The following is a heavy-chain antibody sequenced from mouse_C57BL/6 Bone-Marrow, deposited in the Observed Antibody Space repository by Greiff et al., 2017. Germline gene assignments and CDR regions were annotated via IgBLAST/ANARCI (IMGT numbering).Heavy chain of an antibody. CDR2: IYPGDGDT. Sequence: QVQLQQSGPELVKPGASVKISCKASGYAFSSSWLNWVKQRPGKGLEWIGLIYPGDGDTNYNGKFKGKDTLTADKSSSTAYMQLSSLTSEDSAVYFCARRGPWYFDVWGTGTTVTGSS. CDR1: GYAFSSSW. CDR3: ARRGPWYFDV. V-gene: IGHV1-82*01. J-gene: IGHJ1*03.